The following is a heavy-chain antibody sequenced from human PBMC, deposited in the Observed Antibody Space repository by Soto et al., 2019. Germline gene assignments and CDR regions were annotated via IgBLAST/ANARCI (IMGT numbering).Heavy chain of an antibody. D-gene: IGHD2-15*01. J-gene: IGHJ6*02. CDR2: ISGSDGRT. V-gene: IGHV3-23*01. Sequence: PGGSLRLSCAASGFTFSSYHMVWVRQAPGKGLESISSISGSDGRTYYKDSVKGRFTISRDNSKNILYLQMSSLRVEDTAVYYCARILSMVLSYWYGMDVWGQVTTVTVSS. CDR3: ARILSMVLSYWYGMDV. CDR1: GFTFSSYH.